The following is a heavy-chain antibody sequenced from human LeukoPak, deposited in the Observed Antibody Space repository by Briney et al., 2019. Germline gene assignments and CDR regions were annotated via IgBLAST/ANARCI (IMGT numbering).Heavy chain of an antibody. J-gene: IGHJ4*02. CDR2: ISNSGGST. CDR3: AEYYFYDSSGYQQYYFDY. CDR1: GFTFSSYA. V-gene: IGHV3-23*01. Sequence: PGGSLRLSCAAFGFTFSSYAMSWVRQAPGKGLEWVSGISNSGGSTYYADSVKGRFTISRDNSKDTLYLQMNSLRAEDTAVYYCAEYYFYDSSGYQQYYFDYWGQGTLVTVSS. D-gene: IGHD3-22*01.